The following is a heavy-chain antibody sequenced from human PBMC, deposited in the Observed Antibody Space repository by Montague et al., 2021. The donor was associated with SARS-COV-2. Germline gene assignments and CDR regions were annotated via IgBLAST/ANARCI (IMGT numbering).Heavy chain of an antibody. V-gene: IGHV3-53*01. J-gene: IGHJ4*02. Sequence: SLRLSRAASGFTVSSNYMNWVRQAPGKGLEWVSVIYSGGSTYYADSAKGRFTISRDNSKNTLYLQMNSLRAEDTAVYYCARDNYYGSGRSYWGQGTLVTVSS. CDR1: GFTVSSNY. D-gene: IGHD3-10*01. CDR3: ARDNYYGSGRSY. CDR2: IYSGGST.